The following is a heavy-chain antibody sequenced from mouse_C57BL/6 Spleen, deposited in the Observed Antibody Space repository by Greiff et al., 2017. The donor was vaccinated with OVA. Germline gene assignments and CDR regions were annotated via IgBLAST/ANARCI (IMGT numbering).Heavy chain of an antibody. CDR2: IYPGSGNT. CDR3: AREGIDAMDY. J-gene: IGHJ4*01. V-gene: IGHV1-76*01. CDR1: GYTFTDYY. Sequence: QVQLQQSGAELVRPGASVKLSCKASGYTFTDYYINWVKQRPGQGLEWIARIYPGSGNTYYNEKFKGKATLTAEKSSSTAYMQLSSLTSEDSAVYFCAREGIDAMDYWGQGTSVTVSS.